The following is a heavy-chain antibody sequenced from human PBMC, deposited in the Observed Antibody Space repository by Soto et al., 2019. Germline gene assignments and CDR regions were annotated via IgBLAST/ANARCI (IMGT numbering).Heavy chain of an antibody. Sequence: SETLSLTCTVSGGSISRYYWSWIRQPPGKGLEWIGYIYYSGSTNYNPSLKSRVTISVDTSKNQFSLKLSSVTAADTAVYYCARADYGDYAYYFYYWGQGTLFTVS. D-gene: IGHD4-17*01. CDR3: ARADYGDYAYYFYY. V-gene: IGHV4-59*01. CDR2: IYYSGST. CDR1: GGSISRYY. J-gene: IGHJ4*02.